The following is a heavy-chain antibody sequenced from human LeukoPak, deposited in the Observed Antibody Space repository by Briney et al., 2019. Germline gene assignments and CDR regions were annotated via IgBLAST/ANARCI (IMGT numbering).Heavy chain of an antibody. CDR3: ARESRETGSTSDFDY. CDR2: ISADTGNT. J-gene: IGHJ4*02. CDR1: GHPFTSYG. V-gene: IGHV1-18*01. D-gene: IGHD1-7*01. Sequence: ASVKVSCKASGHPFTSYGFSWVRQAPGQGLEWMGWISADTGNTNFAQMFQGRLTMTTDTSTSTSHMELRSLTSDDTAVYYCARESRETGSTSDFDYWGQGTLVTVSS.